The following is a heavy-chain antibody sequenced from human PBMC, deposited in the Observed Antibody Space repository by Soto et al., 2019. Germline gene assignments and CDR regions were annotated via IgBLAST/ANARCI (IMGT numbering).Heavy chain of an antibody. V-gene: IGHV1-69*13. Sequence: ASVKVSCKASGGTFSSYAISWVRQAPGQGLEWMGGIIPIFGTANYAQKFQGRATITADESTSTAYMELSSLRSEDTAVYYCARDLQTTVTTNYYYYGMDVWGQGTTVTVSS. D-gene: IGHD4-17*01. J-gene: IGHJ6*02. CDR3: ARDLQTTVTTNYYYYGMDV. CDR2: IIPIFGTA. CDR1: GGTFSSYA.